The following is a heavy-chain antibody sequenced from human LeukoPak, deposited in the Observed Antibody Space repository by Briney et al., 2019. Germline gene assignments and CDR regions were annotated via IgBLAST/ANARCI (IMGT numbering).Heavy chain of an antibody. CDR1: GGSISSYY. D-gene: IGHD2-2*01. J-gene: IGHJ4*02. V-gene: IGHV4-59*12. Sequence: SETLSLTCTVSGGSISSYYWSWIRQLPGKGLEWIGYIYYSGSTNYNPSLKSRVTISVDTSKNQFSPKLSSVTAADTAVYYCARVKRAHIVVVPAATVRRGGYFDYWGQGTLVTVSS. CDR2: IYYSGST. CDR3: ARVKRAHIVVVPAATVRRGGYFDY.